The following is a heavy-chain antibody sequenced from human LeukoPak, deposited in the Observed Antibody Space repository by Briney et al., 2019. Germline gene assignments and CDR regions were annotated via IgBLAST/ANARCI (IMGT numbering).Heavy chain of an antibody. CDR1: GFTFNIYS. D-gene: IGHD3-22*01. J-gene: IGHJ4*02. Sequence: GGSLRLSCAASGFTFNIYSMNWVRQAPGKGLEWVSAISGSGGSTYYADSVKGRFTISRDNSKNTLYLQMNSLRAEDTALYYCAKAGSYYDSRFDYWGQGTLVTVSS. CDR3: AKAGSYYDSRFDY. V-gene: IGHV3-23*01. CDR2: ISGSGGST.